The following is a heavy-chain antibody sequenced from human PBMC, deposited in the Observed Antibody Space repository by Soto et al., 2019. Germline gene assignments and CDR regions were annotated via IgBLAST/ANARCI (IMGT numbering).Heavy chain of an antibody. J-gene: IGHJ4*02. CDR3: ARELAYYFDH. D-gene: IGHD2-21*01. V-gene: IGHV4-30-2*01. Sequence: SETLSLTCTVSGGSIISGGYYWRWIRQPPGKGLEWIGYIYYTGIAYYNPSLKSRVSISIDRSKNQFSLNLSSVTAADTAVYYCARELAYYFDHWGQGSLVTV. CDR1: GGSIISGGYY. CDR2: IYYTGIA.